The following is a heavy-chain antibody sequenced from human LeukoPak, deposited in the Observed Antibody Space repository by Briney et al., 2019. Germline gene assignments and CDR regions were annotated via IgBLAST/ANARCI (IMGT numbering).Heavy chain of an antibody. Sequence: GGPLRLSCEASGFTVSSNYMSWVRQAPGKGLEWLSVIYSGGSTYYADSVKGRFTISRDNSKNTLYLQMNSLRVEDTAVYYCARGRYGYQAWGQGTLVTVSS. CDR3: ARGRYGYQA. CDR2: IYSGGST. V-gene: IGHV3-66*01. D-gene: IGHD5-18*01. CDR1: GFTVSSNY. J-gene: IGHJ5*02.